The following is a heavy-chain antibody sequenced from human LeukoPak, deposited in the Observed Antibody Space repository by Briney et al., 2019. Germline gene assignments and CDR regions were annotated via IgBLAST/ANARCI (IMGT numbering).Heavy chain of an antibody. CDR3: ARGGAY. Sequence: GRSLRLSCAASGFTFSSYAMHWVRQAPGKGLEWVAVISYDGSNKYYADSVKGRFTISRDNSKNTLYLQMNSLRAEDTAVYYCARGGAYWGQGTLVTVSP. J-gene: IGHJ4*02. V-gene: IGHV3-30*04. CDR1: GFTFSSYA. D-gene: IGHD4/OR15-4a*01. CDR2: ISYDGSNK.